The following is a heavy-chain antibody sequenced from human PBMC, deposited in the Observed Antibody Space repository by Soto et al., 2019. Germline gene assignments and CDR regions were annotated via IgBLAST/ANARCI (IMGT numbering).Heavy chain of an antibody. CDR1: CGSISSYY. D-gene: IGHD2-15*01. Sequence: SETLSLTFTVSCGSISSYYWSWIRQPAGKGLEWIGRIYTSGSTNYNPSLKSRVTMSVDTSKNQFSLKLSSVTAADTAGYYCARGYCSGGSCYPHFFDYWGQGTLVTVSS. V-gene: IGHV4-4*07. CDR2: IYTSGST. CDR3: ARGYCSGGSCYPHFFDY. J-gene: IGHJ4*02.